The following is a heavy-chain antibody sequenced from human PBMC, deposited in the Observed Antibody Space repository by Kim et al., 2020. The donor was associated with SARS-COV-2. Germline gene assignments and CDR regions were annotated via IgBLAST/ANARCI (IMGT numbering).Heavy chain of an antibody. Sequence: GGSLRLSCAASGFTFSSYGMHWVRQAPGKGLEWVAVIWYDGSNKYYADSVKGRFTISRDNSKNTLYLQMNSLRAEDTAVYYCARQYHYDSSGYDYWGQGTLVTVSS. D-gene: IGHD3-22*01. V-gene: IGHV3-33*01. CDR2: IWYDGSNK. CDR3: ARQYHYDSSGYDY. CDR1: GFTFSSYG. J-gene: IGHJ4*02.